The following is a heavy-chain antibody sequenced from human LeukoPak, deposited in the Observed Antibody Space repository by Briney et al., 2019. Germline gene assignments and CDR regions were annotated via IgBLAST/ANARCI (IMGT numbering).Heavy chain of an antibody. D-gene: IGHD3-22*01. CDR3: ARVVVITYYYYMDV. CDR2: IYHSGST. Sequence: SETLSLTCTVSGYSISSGYYWGWIRQPPGKGLEWIGSIYHSGSTYYNPSLKSRVTISVDTSKNQFSLKLSSVTAADTAVYYCARVVVITYYYYMDVWGKGTTVTVSS. J-gene: IGHJ6*03. CDR1: GYSISSGYY. V-gene: IGHV4-38-2*02.